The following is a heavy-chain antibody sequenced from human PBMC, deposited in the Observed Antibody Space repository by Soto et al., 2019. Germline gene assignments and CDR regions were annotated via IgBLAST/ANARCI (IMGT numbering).Heavy chain of an antibody. D-gene: IGHD4-17*01. J-gene: IGHJ4*02. Sequence: ASVKVSCKASGGTFSSYAISWVRQAPGQGLEWMGIINPSGGSTSYAQKFQGRVTMTRDTSTSTVYMELSSLRSEDTAVYYCASGMTTVVIGYWGQGTLVTVSS. V-gene: IGHV1-46*01. CDR2: INPSGGST. CDR1: GGTFSSYA. CDR3: ASGMTTVVIGY.